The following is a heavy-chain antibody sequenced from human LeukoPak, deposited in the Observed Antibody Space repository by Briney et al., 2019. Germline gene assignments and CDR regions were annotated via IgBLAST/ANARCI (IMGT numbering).Heavy chain of an antibody. D-gene: IGHD3-22*01. V-gene: IGHV3-9*01. CDR1: GFAFDDYA. CDR2: IGWNSGSI. J-gene: IGHJ4*02. Sequence: QPGRSLRLSCAASGFAFDDYAMHWVRQAPGKGLEWVSGIGWNSGSIGYADSVKGRFTISRDNAKNSVYLQMNSLRAEDTALYYCAKGPYDSSGYYEYYFDYWGQGTLVTVSS. CDR3: AKGPYDSSGYYEYYFDY.